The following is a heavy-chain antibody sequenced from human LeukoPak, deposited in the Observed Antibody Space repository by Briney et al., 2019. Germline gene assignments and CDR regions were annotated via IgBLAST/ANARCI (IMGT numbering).Heavy chain of an antibody. Sequence: PSETLSLTCTVSGGSISSSSYYWGWIRQPPGKGLEWIGSIYYSGSTYYNPSLKSRVTISVDTSKNQFSLKLSSVTAADTAVYYCARDGKQWLAPGYAFDIWGQGTMVTVSS. V-gene: IGHV4-39*07. J-gene: IGHJ3*02. CDR1: GGSISSSSYY. CDR3: ARDGKQWLAPGYAFDI. CDR2: IYYSGST. D-gene: IGHD6-19*01.